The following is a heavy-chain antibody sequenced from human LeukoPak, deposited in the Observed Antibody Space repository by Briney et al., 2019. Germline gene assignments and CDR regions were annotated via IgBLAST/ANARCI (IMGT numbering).Heavy chain of an antibody. CDR3: ARSTIAAAGNVEY. CDR1: GGSISSYY. V-gene: IGHV4-59*01. CDR2: IYYSGSTGRSI. J-gene: IGHJ4*02. D-gene: IGHD6-13*01. Sequence: SETLSLTCTVSGGSISSYYWSWIRQAPGKGLEWIGDIYYSGSTGRSINYNPSLKSRVTISADTSKNQFSLKLSSVTAADTAMYYCARSTIAAAGNVEYWGQGTLVTVSS.